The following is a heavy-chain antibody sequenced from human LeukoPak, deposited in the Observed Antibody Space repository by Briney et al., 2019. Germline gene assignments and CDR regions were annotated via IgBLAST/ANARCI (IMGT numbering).Heavy chain of an antibody. J-gene: IGHJ5*02. CDR3: VRELYSTSNWFDP. CDR1: GFTFSNYW. Sequence: GGSLRLSGAASGFTFSNYWMHWVRQVPGKGLVRVSRINSDGSSPRYADSVKGRFTISRDNGRSTVYLQMNSLRPEDTALYYCVRELYSTSNWFDPWGQGTLVTVSS. V-gene: IGHV3-74*01. D-gene: IGHD3-3*01. CDR2: INSDGSSP.